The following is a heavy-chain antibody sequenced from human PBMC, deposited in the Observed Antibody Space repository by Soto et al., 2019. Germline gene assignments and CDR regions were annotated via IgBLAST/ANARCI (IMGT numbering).Heavy chain of an antibody. J-gene: IGHJ6*02. D-gene: IGHD3-3*01. Sequence: GGSLRLSCVAPGFTFSSYVIHWVRQAPGKGLEWVALISTDGTEKHYPGSVRGRFTISRDNSKNTLYLQMDSLGTEDTAVYHCARVHSISVFIGAYDIWGQGTMVTVSS. CDR3: ARVHSISVFIGAYDI. CDR2: ISTDGTEK. V-gene: IGHV3-30-3*01. CDR1: GFTFSSYV.